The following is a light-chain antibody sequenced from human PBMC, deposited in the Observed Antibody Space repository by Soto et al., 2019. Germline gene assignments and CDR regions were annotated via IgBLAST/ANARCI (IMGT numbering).Light chain of an antibody. CDR1: QSLVYSDGNTY. CDR3: MQTTHWPVT. J-gene: IGKJ4*01. V-gene: IGKV2-30*01. Sequence: DVVMTQSPLSLPVTLGQPASISCRSSQSLVYSDGNTYLNWFQQRPGQSPRRIIYNVSYRDSGVPDRFSGSGSGTDFTLKISRVEADDVGHYYCMQTTHWPVTFGGGTKVEIK. CDR2: NVS.